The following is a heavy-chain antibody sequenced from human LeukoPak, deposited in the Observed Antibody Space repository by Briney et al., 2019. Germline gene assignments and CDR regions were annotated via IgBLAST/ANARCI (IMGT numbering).Heavy chain of an antibody. Sequence: GGSLRLSCAASGFTFSSYSMNWVRQAPGKGLEWVSSISSSSSYIYYADSVKGRFTIPRDNAKNSLYLQMNSLRAEDTAVYYCARDGDSSGYIGNWGQGTLVTVSS. V-gene: IGHV3-21*01. J-gene: IGHJ4*02. D-gene: IGHD3-22*01. CDR2: ISSSSSYI. CDR3: ARDGDSSGYIGN. CDR1: GFTFSSYS.